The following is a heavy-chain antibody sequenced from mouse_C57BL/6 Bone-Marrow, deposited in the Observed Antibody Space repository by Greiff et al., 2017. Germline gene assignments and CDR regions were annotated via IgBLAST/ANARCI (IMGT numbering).Heavy chain of an antibody. CDR3: TEDY. CDR2: IRLKSDSYAS. J-gene: IGHJ2*01. V-gene: IGHV6-3*01. CDR1: GFTFSNYW. Sequence: EVQGVESGGGLVQPGGSMKLSCVASGFTFSNYWMNWVRQSPGKGLEWVAQIRLKSDSYASHYAVTVKGRFTISRDDSKSSVYLQMNNLGAEDTGIYYFTEDYWGQGTTLTVSS.